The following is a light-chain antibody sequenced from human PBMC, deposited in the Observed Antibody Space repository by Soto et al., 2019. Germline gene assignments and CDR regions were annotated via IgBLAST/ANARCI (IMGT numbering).Light chain of an antibody. Sequence: QSALTQPASVSGSPGQTITISCTGTSSDVGGYNYLSWYHQHPGKAPKVMIYEVSNRPSGVSNRFSVSKSGNTASLTISGLQAEDEADYFCSSYTTSGTPVFGGGTKLTVL. CDR2: EVS. CDR1: SSDVGGYNY. J-gene: IGLJ3*02. CDR3: SSYTTSGTPV. V-gene: IGLV2-14*01.